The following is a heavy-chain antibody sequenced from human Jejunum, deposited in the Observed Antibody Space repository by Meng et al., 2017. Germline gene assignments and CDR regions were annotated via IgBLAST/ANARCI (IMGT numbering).Heavy chain of an antibody. Sequence: QGQLQESGPGLVRPSETLSLTCTVSGDSVSSDNYYWSWIRQPSGKGLEWIGYIYYSGSTDHNPSLKSRVTMSVDTSRNQFSLNLSSVTAADTAVYYCARVILYSGSYYFDSWGQGTLVTVSS. D-gene: IGHD1-26*01. CDR2: IYYSGST. CDR3: ARVILYSGSYYFDS. CDR1: GDSVSSDNYY. V-gene: IGHV4-61*01. J-gene: IGHJ4*02.